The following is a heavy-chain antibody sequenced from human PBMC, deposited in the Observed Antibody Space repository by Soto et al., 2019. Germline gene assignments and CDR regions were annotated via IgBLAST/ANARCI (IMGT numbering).Heavy chain of an antibody. J-gene: IGHJ5*02. CDR1: GGSMYSYF. CDR3: ARADRKWLDP. CDR2: VYYGGSA. Sequence: SETLSLTCSVSGGSMYSYFWSWIRQPPGKGLEWIGYVYYGGSANYNPSLKGRVTFSVDTSKNEVSLKLTSVTAADTAVYYCARADRKWLDPWGQGILVTVSS. V-gene: IGHV4-59*01.